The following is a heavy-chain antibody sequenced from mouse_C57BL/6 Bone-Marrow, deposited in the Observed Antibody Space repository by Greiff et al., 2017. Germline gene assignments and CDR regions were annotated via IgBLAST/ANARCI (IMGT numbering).Heavy chain of an antibody. J-gene: IGHJ4*01. CDR1: GFTFSDYY. CDR2: ISNGGGST. D-gene: IGHD2-5*01. V-gene: IGHV5-12*01. CDR3: ARHDAYYSNHYAMDY. Sequence: DVKLVESGGGLVQPGGSLKLSCAASGFTFSDYYMYWVRQTPEKRLEWVAYISNGGGSTYYPDTVKGRFTISRDNAKNTLYLQMSRLKSEYTAMXYCARHDAYYSNHYAMDYWGQGTSVTVSS.